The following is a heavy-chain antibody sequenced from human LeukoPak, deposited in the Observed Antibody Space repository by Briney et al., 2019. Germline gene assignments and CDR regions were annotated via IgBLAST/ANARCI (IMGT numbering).Heavy chain of an antibody. Sequence: GASVKVSCQASGYTFTGYYMHWVRQAPGQGLEWMGWINPNSGGTNYAQKFQGWVTMTRDTSISTAYMELSRLRSDDTAVYYCARRHSSGWNDYWGQGTLVTVSS. CDR2: INPNSGGT. V-gene: IGHV1-2*04. D-gene: IGHD6-19*01. J-gene: IGHJ4*02. CDR1: GYTFTGYY. CDR3: ARRHSSGWNDY.